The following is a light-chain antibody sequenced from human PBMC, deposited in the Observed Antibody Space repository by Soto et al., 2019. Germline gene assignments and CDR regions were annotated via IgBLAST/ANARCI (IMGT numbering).Light chain of an antibody. CDR3: AAWDDSMNGPI. CDR1: SSNIGSNT. CDR2: SNS. V-gene: IGLV1-44*01. J-gene: IGLJ2*01. Sequence: QSVLTQPPSASGTPGQRVTISCSGSSSNIGSNTVNWYQQLPGTDPKLLIYSNSKRPSGVPDRFSGSKSGTSASLAISGLQSEDEADYYCAAWDDSMNGPIFGGGTKVTVL.